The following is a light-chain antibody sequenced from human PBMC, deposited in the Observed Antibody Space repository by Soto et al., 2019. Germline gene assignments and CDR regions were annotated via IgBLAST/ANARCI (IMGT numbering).Light chain of an antibody. CDR1: QGISNF. CDR3: QKYSSVIT. J-gene: IGKJ5*01. V-gene: IGKV1-27*01. Sequence: DIQMTQSPSSLSESVGDRVPITCRASQGISNFLAWYQQKPGKVPKLLFSAASTLQSGVPSRFSGSGSGTDFTLTITSLQPEDVATYYCQKYSSVITFGQGTRLEIK. CDR2: AAS.